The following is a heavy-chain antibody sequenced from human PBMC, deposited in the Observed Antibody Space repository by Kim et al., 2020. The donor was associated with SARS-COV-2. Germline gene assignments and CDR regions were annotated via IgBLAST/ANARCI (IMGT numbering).Heavy chain of an antibody. CDR2: ITISSTHI. CDR1: GFSFNTYT. Sequence: GGFLRLSCAASGFSFNTYTMDWVRQAPGKGLEWVSSITISSTHIYYADSVEGRFTISRDNARNSVYLHMNSLRVDDTAIYYCARGWFGQVGDYWGQGARVTVSS. CDR3: ARGWFGQVGDY. V-gene: IGHV3-21*01. D-gene: IGHD3-10*01. J-gene: IGHJ4*02.